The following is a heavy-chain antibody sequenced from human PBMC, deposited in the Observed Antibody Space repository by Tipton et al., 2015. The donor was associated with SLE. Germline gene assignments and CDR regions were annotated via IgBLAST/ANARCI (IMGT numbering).Heavy chain of an antibody. CDR3: ARGRSYDSSGYYFYYYYYMDV. V-gene: IGHV4-61*01. Sequence: TLSLTCTVSGGSINISPYYWNWIRQPPGKGLEWIGYIYYSGSTNYNPSLKSRVTISVDTSKNQFSLKLSSVTAADTAVYYCARGRSYDSSGYYFYYYYYMDVWGKGTTVTVSS. D-gene: IGHD3-22*01. J-gene: IGHJ6*03. CDR2: IYYSGST. CDR1: GGSINISPYY.